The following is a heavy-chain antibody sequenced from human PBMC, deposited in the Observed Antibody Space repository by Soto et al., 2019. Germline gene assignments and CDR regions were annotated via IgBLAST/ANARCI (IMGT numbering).Heavy chain of an antibody. V-gene: IGHV4-4*07. CDR3: ARGRNWNYEDWFDP. Sequence: RSLTCTVSGGSISSYYWSWIRQPAGKGLEWIGRIYTSGSTNYNPSLKSRVTMSVDTSKNQFSLKLSSVTAADTAVYYCARGRNWNYEDWFDPWGQGTLVTVSS. CDR1: GGSISSYY. CDR2: IYTSGST. D-gene: IGHD1-7*01. J-gene: IGHJ5*02.